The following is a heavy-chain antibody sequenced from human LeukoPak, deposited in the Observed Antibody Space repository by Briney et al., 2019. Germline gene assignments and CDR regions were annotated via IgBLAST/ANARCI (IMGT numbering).Heavy chain of an antibody. CDR3: ARARDAFDI. Sequence: PGGSLRLSCVASGFTFSSYEMNWVRQAPGKGLEWVSYISTSGSSIYYADSVKGRFTISRDNAKNSLYLQMNSLRAEDTAVYYCARARDAFDIWGQGTMVTVSS. CDR1: GFTFSSYE. J-gene: IGHJ3*02. V-gene: IGHV3-48*03. CDR2: ISTSGSSI.